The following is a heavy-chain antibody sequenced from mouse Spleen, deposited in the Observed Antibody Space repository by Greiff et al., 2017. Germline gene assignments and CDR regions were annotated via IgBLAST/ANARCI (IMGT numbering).Heavy chain of an antibody. Sequence: EVKLMESGPGLVKPSQSLSLTCSVTGYSITSGYYWNWIRQFPGNKLEWMAYISYDGSNNYNPSLKNRISITRDTSKNQFFLKLNSVTTEDTATYYCARDRGYSNYFAYWGQGTLVTVSA. V-gene: IGHV3-6*01. CDR3: ARDRGYSNYFAY. CDR1: GYSITSGYY. D-gene: IGHD2-5*01. CDR2: ISYDGSN. J-gene: IGHJ3*01.